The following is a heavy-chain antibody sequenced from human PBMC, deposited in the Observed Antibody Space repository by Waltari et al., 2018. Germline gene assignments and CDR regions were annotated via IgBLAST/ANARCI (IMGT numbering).Heavy chain of an antibody. Sequence: QVQLQQWGAGLLKPSETLSLTCAVYGGSFSGYYWSWIRQPPGKGLEWIGEINHSGSTNYNPSLKSRVTISVDTSKNQFSLKLRSEDTAVYYCAGRAMVQGVISWWGQGTLVTVSS. V-gene: IGHV4-34*01. J-gene: IGHJ4*02. CDR1: GGSFSGYY. CDR3: AGRAMVQGVISW. D-gene: IGHD3-10*01. CDR2: INHSGST.